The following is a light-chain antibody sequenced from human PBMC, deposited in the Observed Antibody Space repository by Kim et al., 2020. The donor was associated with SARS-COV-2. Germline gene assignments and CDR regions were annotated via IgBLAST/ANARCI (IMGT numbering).Light chain of an antibody. CDR2: GNT. J-gene: IGLJ1*01. CDR1: SSNIGANFD. V-gene: IGLV1-40*01. CDR3: QSYDNSLNSYV. Sequence: QRVTFSCTGSSSNIGANFDVHWYQHLPGTALKLLIYGNTNRPSGVPDRFSGSKSGTSASLAIIGLQTEDEADYYCQSYDNSLNSYVFGTGTKVTVL.